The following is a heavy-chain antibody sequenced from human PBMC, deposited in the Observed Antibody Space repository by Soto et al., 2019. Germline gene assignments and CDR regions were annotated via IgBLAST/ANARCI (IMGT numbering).Heavy chain of an antibody. CDR3: ARQDHYDRIDF. CDR2: ISGSSSYT. D-gene: IGHD3-3*01. J-gene: IGHJ4*02. V-gene: IGHV3-11*05. Sequence: QVQLVESGGGLVKPGGSLRLSCAASGFTFSDCYMSWIRQAPGKGLEWVSYISGSSSYTNYADSVKGRFTISRDNAKNSLYLHMNSLRVDDTAVYYCARQDHYDRIDFWGQGTLVTVSS. CDR1: GFTFSDCY.